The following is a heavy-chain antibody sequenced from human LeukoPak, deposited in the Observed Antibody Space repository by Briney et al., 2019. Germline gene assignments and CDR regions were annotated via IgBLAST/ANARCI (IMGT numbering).Heavy chain of an antibody. CDR2: MNPHSGDT. Sequence: EASVKVSCKASGYSFSNYDINWVRLRQATGQGPEWMGWMNPHSGDTGSPQRFRGRVSMTWDTSISTAYLELSGLTSDDTAVYYCARGPDTSGWTAEYFQHWGQGTLVTVSS. CDR3: ARGPDTSGWTAEYFQH. V-gene: IGHV1-8*01. D-gene: IGHD6-25*01. J-gene: IGHJ1*01. CDR1: GYSFSNYD.